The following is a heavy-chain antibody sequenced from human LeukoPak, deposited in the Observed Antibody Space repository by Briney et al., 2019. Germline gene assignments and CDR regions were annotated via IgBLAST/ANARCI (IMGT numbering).Heavy chain of an antibody. CDR2: IYSSSIT. CDR1: GFTVSSDY. J-gene: IGHJ3*02. CDR3: ARGRGAANDAFDI. D-gene: IGHD3-10*01. Sequence: RGSLRLSCAASGFTVSSDYMSWVRQAPGKGLEWVSVIYSSSITSYADSVKGRFTISRHNSKNTLYLQMNSLRADDTAVYYCARGRGAANDAFDIWGQGTMVTVSS. V-gene: IGHV3-53*04.